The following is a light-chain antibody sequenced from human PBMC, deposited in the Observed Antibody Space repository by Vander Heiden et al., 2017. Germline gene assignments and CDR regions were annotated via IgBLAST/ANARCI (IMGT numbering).Light chain of an antibody. CDR2: LGS. J-gene: IGKJ4*01. V-gene: IGKV2-28*01. CDR3: SEAVPARLT. CDR1: QSLLHSSGYNY. Sequence: DIVMTQSPLSLPVIPGEPASISCRSSQSLLHSSGYNYLDWYLQKPGQSPQLLIYLGSNRASGVPDKFRGSASGTDFTLKISRVEAEDVGVYYCSEAVPARLTFGGGTKVEIK.